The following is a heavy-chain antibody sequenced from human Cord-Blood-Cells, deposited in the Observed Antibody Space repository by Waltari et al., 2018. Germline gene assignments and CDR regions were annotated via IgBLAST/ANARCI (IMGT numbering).Heavy chain of an antibody. CDR2: INQSGST. CDR3: AQNWLGIKGQYFDL. V-gene: IGHV4-34*01. J-gene: IGHJ2*01. CDR1: GGSFSGYY. D-gene: IGHD1-1*01. Sequence: QVQLQQWGAGLSKPSETLSLTCAVYGGSFSGYYCSWIRQPPGKGLEWIGEINQSGSTNYNPSLKTRVTISVYTSMSRLSLKLSSVSAADTAVYNGAQNWLGIKGQYFDLWGRGTLVTVSS.